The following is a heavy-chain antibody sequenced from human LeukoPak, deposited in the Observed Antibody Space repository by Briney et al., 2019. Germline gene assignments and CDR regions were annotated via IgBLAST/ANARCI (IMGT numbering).Heavy chain of an antibody. J-gene: IGHJ6*03. CDR3: ARGDCSSTICYSPMDV. CDR1: GGSISSSSYY. CDR2: IYYSGST. Sequence: SETLSLTCTVSGGSISSSSYYWGWIRQPPGQGLEWIGSIYYSGSTYYNPSLKSRVTISVDTSKNQFSLKVSSVTAADTAVYYCARGDCSSTICYSPMDVWGKGTTVTVSS. V-gene: IGHV4-39*01. D-gene: IGHD2-2*01.